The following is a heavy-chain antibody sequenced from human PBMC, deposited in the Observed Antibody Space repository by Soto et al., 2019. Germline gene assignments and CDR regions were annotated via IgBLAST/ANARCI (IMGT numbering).Heavy chain of an antibody. D-gene: IGHD2-15*01. Sequence: QVQLVESGGGVVQPGRSLRLSCAASGFTFSSYGMHWVRQAPGKGLEWVAVISYDGSNKYYADSVKGRFTISRDNSKNTLYLQMNSLRAEDTAVYYCAKRTVVVAGEVWGQGTLVTVSS. CDR2: ISYDGSNK. V-gene: IGHV3-30*18. CDR1: GFTFSSYG. J-gene: IGHJ4*02. CDR3: AKRTVVVAGEV.